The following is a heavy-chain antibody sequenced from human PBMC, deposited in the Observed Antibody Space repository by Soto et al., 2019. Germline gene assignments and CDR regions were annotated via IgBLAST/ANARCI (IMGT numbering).Heavy chain of an antibody. CDR1: GYTFTGYF. CDR2: INPNSGAT. J-gene: IGHJ5*02. Sequence: QVQLAQSGAEVKKPGASVKVSCKASGYTFTGYFMHWVRQAPGQGLEGMGWINPNSGATKYAQKFQGRVTLTRDTSINTAYMEMSMLRSDDTAVYYCARGGGTILAPLPWGQGTLVTVSS. V-gene: IGHV1-2*02. CDR3: ARGGGTILAPLP. D-gene: IGHD3-3*01.